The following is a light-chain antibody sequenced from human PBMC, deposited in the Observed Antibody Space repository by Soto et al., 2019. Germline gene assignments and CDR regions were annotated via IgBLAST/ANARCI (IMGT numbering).Light chain of an antibody. Sequence: QSALTHAASMSGSPGQSITISCTGTSSDVGGYNYVSWYQQHPGKVPKLMIYDVSNRPSGVSNRFSGSKSGNTASLTISGLQAEDEADYYCSSYTSSYVFGTGTKVTVL. CDR1: SSDVGGYNY. V-gene: IGLV2-14*01. CDR2: DVS. CDR3: SSYTSSYV. J-gene: IGLJ1*01.